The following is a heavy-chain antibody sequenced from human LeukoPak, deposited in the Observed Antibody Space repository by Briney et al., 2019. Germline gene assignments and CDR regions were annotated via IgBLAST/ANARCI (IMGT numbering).Heavy chain of an antibody. D-gene: IGHD3-3*01. V-gene: IGHV3-48*01. J-gene: IGHJ6*04. CDR2: ISGSSGTI. Sequence: GGSLRLSCTASGFTFRSHSMIWARQAPGKGLEWISYISGSSGTIYYADSVKGRFIISRDNDKNSLYLQMNSLRVEDTAVYFCTRVEKGFWSGFKMDVWGKGTTVAVSS. CDR3: TRVEKGFWSGFKMDV. CDR1: GFTFRSHS.